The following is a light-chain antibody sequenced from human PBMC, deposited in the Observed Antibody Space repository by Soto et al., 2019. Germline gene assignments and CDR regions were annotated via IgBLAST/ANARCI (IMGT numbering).Light chain of an antibody. V-gene: IGKV3-20*01. CDR2: GAS. CDR3: QQYNKWPLT. CDR1: QSVSSSY. Sequence: EIVLTQSPGTLSLSPGERATVSCRSSQSVSSSYLAWYQQKPGQAPRLLIHGASSRATGIPDRFSGSASGTEFTLTISSLQSEDFTVYYCQQYNKWPLTFGQGTKVE. J-gene: IGKJ1*01.